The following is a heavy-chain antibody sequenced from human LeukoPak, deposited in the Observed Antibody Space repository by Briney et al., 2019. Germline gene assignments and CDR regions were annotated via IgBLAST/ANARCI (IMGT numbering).Heavy chain of an antibody. CDR2: ISGSGGST. D-gene: IGHD3-10*01. Sequence: GGSLRLSCTASGFTFSSYAMSWVRQAPGKGLEWVSAISGSGGSTYYADSVKGRFTISRDNSKNTLYLQMNSLRAEDTAVDYCARGPRLLSTVRGGGDYWGQGTLFTVSS. CDR1: GFTFSSYA. CDR3: ARGPRLLSTVRGGGDY. J-gene: IGHJ4*02. V-gene: IGHV3-23*01.